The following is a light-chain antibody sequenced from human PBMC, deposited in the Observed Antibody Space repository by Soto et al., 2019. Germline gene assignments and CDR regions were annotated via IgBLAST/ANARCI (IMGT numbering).Light chain of an antibody. Sequence: EIVLTQSPGTLSLSPGERVTLSCRASQSVTDSYLAWYQQKPGQAPRLLIYGASSRATGIPDRLSGSGSGTDFNLTISRLETEDFAVYYCQQYGSSPYTFGQGTKLEIK. CDR2: GAS. CDR3: QQYGSSPYT. J-gene: IGKJ2*01. V-gene: IGKV3-20*01. CDR1: QSVTDSY.